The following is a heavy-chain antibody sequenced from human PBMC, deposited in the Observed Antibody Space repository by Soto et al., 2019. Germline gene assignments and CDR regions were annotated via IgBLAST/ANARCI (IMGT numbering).Heavy chain of an antibody. Sequence: ASVKVSCKASGYTFTSYAMNWVRQAPGQGLEWMGWISTSKGNTNYAQKFQGRVTMTTDTSTSTAYMELRSLRSDDTAVYYCATRSPAFDFWGQGTLVTVSS. V-gene: IGHV1-18*01. J-gene: IGHJ4*02. CDR2: ISTSKGNT. CDR3: ATRSPAFDF. CDR1: GYTFTSYA.